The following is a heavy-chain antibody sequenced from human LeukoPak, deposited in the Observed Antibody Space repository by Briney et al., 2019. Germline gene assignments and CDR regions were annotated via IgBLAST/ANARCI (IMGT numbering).Heavy chain of an antibody. CDR3: ARDPGSGWHYYFDY. V-gene: IGHV3-33*01. D-gene: IGHD6-19*01. Sequence: PGRSLRLSCAASGFTFSSYGMHWVRQAPGKGLEGVAVIWYDGSNKYYADSVKGRFTISRDNSKNTLYLQMNSLRAEDTAVYYCARDPGSGWHYYFDYWGQGTLVTVSS. CDR1: GFTFSSYG. CDR2: IWYDGSNK. J-gene: IGHJ4*02.